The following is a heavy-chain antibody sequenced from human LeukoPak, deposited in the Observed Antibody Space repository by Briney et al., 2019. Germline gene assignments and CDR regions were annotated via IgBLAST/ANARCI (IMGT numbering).Heavy chain of an antibody. V-gene: IGHV3-9*01. Sequence: QPGGSLRLSCAASGFTFDDYAMHWVRQAPGKGLEWVSGISWNSGSIGYADSVKGRFTISRDNAKNSLYLQMNSLRPEDTALYYCAKGNGYNYGTGSAYWGQGTLVTVSS. CDR2: ISWNSGSI. CDR3: AKGNGYNYGTGSAY. D-gene: IGHD5-12*01. CDR1: GFTFDDYA. J-gene: IGHJ4*02.